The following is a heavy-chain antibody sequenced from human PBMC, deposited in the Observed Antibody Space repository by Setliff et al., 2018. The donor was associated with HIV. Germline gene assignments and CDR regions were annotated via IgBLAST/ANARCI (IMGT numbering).Heavy chain of an antibody. V-gene: IGHV1-69*05. CDR3: ASGSGYCNKGDCYIGVHRTPDKYYFDS. J-gene: IGHJ4*02. Sequence: SSVKVSCKASGDSLSNYVITWVRRAPGQGLEWMGGINPLFGTTNYAHNFQGRLTITTDQIMSTAYMELTSLRSEDTAVYYCASGSGYCNKGDCYIGVHRTPDKYYFDSWGQGTLVTVSS. CDR1: GDSLSNYV. CDR2: INPLFGTT. D-gene: IGHD2-8*01.